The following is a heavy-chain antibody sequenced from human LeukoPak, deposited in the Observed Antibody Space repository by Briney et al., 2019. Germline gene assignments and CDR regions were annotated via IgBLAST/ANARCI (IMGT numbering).Heavy chain of an antibody. CDR2: ISTYKDNT. Sequence: ASVTVSFKASGYTFTNNGITWVRQAPGQGLEWMGWISTYKDNTKYAQKFQGRGTITTDTARSKDYMELRNLRSDDTAVYYCARGGGWEYGDYEGRWFDPWGQGTLVTVSS. J-gene: IGHJ5*02. CDR1: GYTFTNNG. V-gene: IGHV1-18*01. CDR3: ARGGGWEYGDYEGRWFDP. D-gene: IGHD4-17*01.